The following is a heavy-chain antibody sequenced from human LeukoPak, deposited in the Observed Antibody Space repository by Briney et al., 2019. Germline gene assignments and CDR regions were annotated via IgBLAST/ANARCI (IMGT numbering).Heavy chain of an antibody. J-gene: IGHJ4*02. CDR3: AKARMNGLLFVPYDY. Sequence: GGSLRLSCAASGFTFSGSAMHWVRQASGKGLEWVGRIRSKANSYATAYAASVKGRFTISRDNSKNTLYLQMNSLRAEDTAVYYCAKARMNGLLFVPYDYWGQGTLVTVSS. V-gene: IGHV3-73*01. CDR1: GFTFSGSA. D-gene: IGHD2-21*02. CDR2: IRSKANSYAT.